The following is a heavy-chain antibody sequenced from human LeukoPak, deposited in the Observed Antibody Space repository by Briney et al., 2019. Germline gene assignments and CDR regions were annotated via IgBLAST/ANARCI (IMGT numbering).Heavy chain of an antibody. CDR2: IYYSGST. CDR1: GGSISTYF. J-gene: IGHJ6*03. CDR3: ARSSKTYYMDV. Sequence: SETLSLTXTVSGGSISTYFWTWIWQAPGKGLEWVGYIYYSGSTHYNSSLKSRVSISIDTSNNQFSLQLNSVTAADTAVYYCARSSKTYYMDVWGRGTTVTVSS. V-gene: IGHV4-59*13.